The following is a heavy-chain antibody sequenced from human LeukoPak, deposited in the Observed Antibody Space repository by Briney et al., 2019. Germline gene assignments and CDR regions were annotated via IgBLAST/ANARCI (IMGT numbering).Heavy chain of an antibody. D-gene: IGHD5-12*01. CDR3: VRHDGRGGATMGALDS. V-gene: IGHV4-4*02. CDR2: IYHSGST. Sequence: SGTLSLTCAVSGGSISSSNWWSWVRQPPGKGLEWIGEIYHSGSTNYNPSLKSRVTISVDKSKNQFSLQLNSVTAADTADYYCVRHDGRGGATMGALDSWGQGSLVTVSS. J-gene: IGHJ5*01. CDR1: GGSISSSNW.